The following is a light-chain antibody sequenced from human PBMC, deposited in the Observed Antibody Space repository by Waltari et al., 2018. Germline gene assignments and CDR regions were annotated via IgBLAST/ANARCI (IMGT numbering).Light chain of an antibody. CDR2: EVS. Sequence: QSALTQPPSASGSPGQSVTISCTGTSSDVGAYKYVSWYQQHPGKAPQLLFYEVSKGASGVPDRFLGSKSGTPASLTVSGLQAEDDADYYCASRGASKVFGGGTKLTVL. J-gene: IGLJ2*01. CDR1: SSDVGAYKY. V-gene: IGLV2-8*01. CDR3: ASRGASKV.